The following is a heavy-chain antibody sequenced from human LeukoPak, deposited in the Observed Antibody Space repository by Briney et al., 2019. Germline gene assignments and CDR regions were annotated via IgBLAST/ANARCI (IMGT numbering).Heavy chain of an antibody. CDR2: IYSGGST. CDR1: GFTVSSNY. V-gene: IGHV3-66*01. CDR3: ARDVYDYVWGSYRYTWVGAFDI. Sequence: PGGSLRLSCAASGFTVSSNYMSWVRQAPGKGLEWVSVIYSGGSTYYADSVKGRFTISRDNTKNSLYLQMNSLRAEDTAVYYCARDVYDYVWGSYRYTWVGAFDIWGQGTMVTVSS. J-gene: IGHJ3*02. D-gene: IGHD3-16*02.